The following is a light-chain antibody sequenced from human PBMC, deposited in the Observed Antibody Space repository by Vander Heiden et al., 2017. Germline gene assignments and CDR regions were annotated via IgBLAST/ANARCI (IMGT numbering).Light chain of an antibody. CDR1: SSNIAAGYE. J-gene: IGLJ3*02. CDR2: GNS. CDR3: QSYDSSLSGWV. V-gene: IGLV1-40*01. Sequence: QSVLPQPPSVSGAPAPRVTIPCTGRSSNIAAGYEVHWDQQLPGTAPKLLIYGNSNRPSGVPDRFSGSKAGTSASLAITGLQAEDGADYYCQSYDSSLSGWVFGGGTKLTVL.